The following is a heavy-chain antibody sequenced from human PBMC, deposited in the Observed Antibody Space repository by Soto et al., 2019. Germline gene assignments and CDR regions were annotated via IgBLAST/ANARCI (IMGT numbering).Heavy chain of an antibody. J-gene: IGHJ6*02. V-gene: IGHV3-23*01. Sequence: EVQLLESGGGLVQPGGSLRLSCAASGFTFSTYAMNWVRQAPGNGLRRVSAISGSGGSIHYADSVKGRSTISRDNSKTTLYLQMNSLRDEHAAVYHCVKGYWKGDVWGQGTAVTVSS. CDR2: ISGSGGSI. CDR3: VKGYWKGDV. CDR1: GFTFSTYA. D-gene: IGHD1-1*01.